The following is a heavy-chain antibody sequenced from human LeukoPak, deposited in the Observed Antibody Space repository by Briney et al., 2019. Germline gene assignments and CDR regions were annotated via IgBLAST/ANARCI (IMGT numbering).Heavy chain of an antibody. D-gene: IGHD5-12*01. CDR1: GYTFTGYY. CDR2: INPNGGGT. J-gene: IGHJ4*02. CDR3: ARPGSPYSGYDWHFDY. Sequence: ASVKVSCKASGYTFTGYYMHWVRQAPGQGLEWMGWINPNGGGTNYAQKFQGRVTMTRDTSISTAYMELSRLRSDDTAVYYCARPGSPYSGYDWHFDYWGQGTLVTVSS. V-gene: IGHV1-2*02.